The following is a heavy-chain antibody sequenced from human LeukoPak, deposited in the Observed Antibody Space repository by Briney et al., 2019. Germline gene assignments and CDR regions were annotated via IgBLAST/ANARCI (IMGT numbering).Heavy chain of an antibody. V-gene: IGHV3-74*01. CDR1: GFTFSGYR. CDR3: VRARDTATVNLAH. Sequence: PGGSLRLSCAASGFTFSGYRMHWVRQAPGEGLVWVSVINSDGSATNYADSVKGRFTISRDNAKSTLSLQMDSLRAEDTAVYYCVRARDTATVNLAHWGQGTLVTVSS. CDR2: INSDGSAT. J-gene: IGHJ4*02. D-gene: IGHD5-12*01.